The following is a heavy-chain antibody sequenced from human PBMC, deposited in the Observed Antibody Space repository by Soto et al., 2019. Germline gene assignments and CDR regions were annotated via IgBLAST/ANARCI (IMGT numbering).Heavy chain of an antibody. D-gene: IGHD6-19*01. CDR2: IIPIFGTA. Sequence: QVQLVQSGAEVKKPGSSVKVSCKASVGTFSSYAISWVRQAPGQGLEWMGGIIPIFGTANYAQEFQGRVTVTADESTSTAYMELISLRSEDTAVDYCARSIAVAAIRYYYYGMDVWGQGTTVTVSS. J-gene: IGHJ6*02. V-gene: IGHV1-69*12. CDR1: VGTFSSYA. CDR3: ARSIAVAAIRYYYYGMDV.